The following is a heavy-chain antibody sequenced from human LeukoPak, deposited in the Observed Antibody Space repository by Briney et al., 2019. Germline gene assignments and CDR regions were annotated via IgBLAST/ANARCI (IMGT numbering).Heavy chain of an antibody. V-gene: IGHV3-7*01. D-gene: IGHD3-3*01. CDR3: ARVGYSDFWSGYYWDY. CDR2: IKQDGSEK. CDR1: GFTFSSYW. Sequence: HTGGSLRLSCAASGFTFSSYWMSWVRQAPGKGLEWVANIKQDGSEKYYVDSVKGRFTISRDNAKNSLYLQMNSLRAEDTAVYYCARVGYSDFWSGYYWDYWGQGTLATVSS. J-gene: IGHJ4*02.